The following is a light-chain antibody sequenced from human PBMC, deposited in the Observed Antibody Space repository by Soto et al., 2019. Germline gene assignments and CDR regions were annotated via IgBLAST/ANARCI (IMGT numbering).Light chain of an antibody. Sequence: EIWMSHSPATLSVSPGERAPLSCRASQSVSSYLAWYQQKPGQAPRLLIYGASTRATAVPDRFSGSGSGTDFTLTITNLQSDDFAVYFCQQYSEWPITFGQGTRLEIK. CDR2: GAS. J-gene: IGKJ5*01. CDR1: QSVSSY. CDR3: QQYSEWPIT. V-gene: IGKV3-15*01.